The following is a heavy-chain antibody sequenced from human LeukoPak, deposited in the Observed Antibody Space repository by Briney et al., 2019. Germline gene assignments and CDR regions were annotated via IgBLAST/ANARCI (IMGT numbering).Heavy chain of an antibody. D-gene: IGHD5-24*01. V-gene: IGHV1-8*02. J-gene: IGHJ3*02. CDR3: ARIRDGYNDAYDI. Sequence: GASVKVSCKASGYTFTSYDINWVRQATGQGLEWMGWMNPNSGNTNYAQNLQGRVTMTRDTSTSTIYMELSSLRSEDTAIYYCARIRDGYNDAYDIWGQGTVVTVPS. CDR1: GYTFTSYD. CDR2: MNPNSGNT.